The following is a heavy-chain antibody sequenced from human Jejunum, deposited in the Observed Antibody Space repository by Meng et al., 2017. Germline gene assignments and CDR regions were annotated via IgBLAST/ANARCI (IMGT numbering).Heavy chain of an antibody. D-gene: IGHD3-16*01. Sequence: SETLSLTCTVSGASISSHSWSWIRQSSGKGLEWIGRIYSSGGTNYSPSFKGRVTMSGDTSKNHFFLNLTSVTAADTALYFCTRDVWEAPIYWYFNLWGRGTLVTVSS. CDR3: TRDVWEAPIYWYFNL. CDR1: GASISSHS. V-gene: IGHV4-4*07. J-gene: IGHJ2*01. CDR2: IYSSGGT.